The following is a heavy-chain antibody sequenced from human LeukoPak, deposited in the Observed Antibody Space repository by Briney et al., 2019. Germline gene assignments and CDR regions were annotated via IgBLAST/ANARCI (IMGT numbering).Heavy chain of an antibody. CDR1: GFTFNNYA. V-gene: IGHV3-23*01. CDR2: LSGSADGI. CDR3: ARGLPGSDTFYY. J-gene: IGHJ4*02. D-gene: IGHD2-21*02. Sequence: PGGSLRLSCAASGFTFNNYAMSWVRQAPGKGLEWVSALSGSADGIYYADSVKGRFTISRDNSQNTLYLQMNSLRAEDTAVYYCARGLPGSDTFYYWGQGTLVTVSS.